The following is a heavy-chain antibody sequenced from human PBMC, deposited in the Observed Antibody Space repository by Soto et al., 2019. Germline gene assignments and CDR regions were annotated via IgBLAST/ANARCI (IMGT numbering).Heavy chain of an antibody. D-gene: IGHD2-2*01. V-gene: IGHV4-59*12. J-gene: IGHJ5*02. CDR3: ARGFVVKPPNWFDP. CDR1: GGSISSYY. CDR2: IYYSGST. Sequence: SETLSLTCPVSGGSISSYYWSWIRQPPGKGLEWIGYIYYSGSTYYNPSLKGRVTISVDTSKNQFSLKLSSVTAADTAVYYCARGFVVKPPNWFDPWGQGTLVTVSS.